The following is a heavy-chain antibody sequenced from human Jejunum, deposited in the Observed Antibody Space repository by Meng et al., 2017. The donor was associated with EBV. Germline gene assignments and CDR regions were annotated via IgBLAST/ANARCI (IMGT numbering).Heavy chain of an antibody. Sequence: VQLGQSGAEVKKPGTSVNVSCKASGYTFITNGISWVRQAPGQGLEWMGWISAYSGNANYAQKFRGRVTMTTDTSTRTAYMELRSLRSDDTAVYYCARDRDMVQDYWGQGTLVTVSS. CDR1: GYTFITNG. V-gene: IGHV1-18*04. J-gene: IGHJ4*02. CDR2: ISAYSGNA. D-gene: IGHD4/OR15-4a*01. CDR3: ARDRDMVQDY.